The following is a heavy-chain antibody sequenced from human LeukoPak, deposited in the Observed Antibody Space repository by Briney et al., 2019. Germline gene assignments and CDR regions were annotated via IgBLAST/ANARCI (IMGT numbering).Heavy chain of an antibody. V-gene: IGHV3-74*01. J-gene: IGHJ4*02. Sequence: PGGSLRLSCAASGFTFSNDCMHWVRQAPGKGLVWVSRINTDGSTTTYADSVKGRFTISRDNAKNTLYLQMNSLRVEDTAVYYCARGRGGSYHYWGQGTLVTVSS. CDR2: INTDGSTT. CDR3: ARGRGGSYHY. CDR1: GFTFSNDC. D-gene: IGHD1-26*01.